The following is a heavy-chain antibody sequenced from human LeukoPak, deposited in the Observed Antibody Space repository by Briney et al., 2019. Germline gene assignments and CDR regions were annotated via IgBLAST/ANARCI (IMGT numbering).Heavy chain of an antibody. CDR1: GFTFSSYA. Sequence: GGSLRLSCAASGFTFSSYAMSWVRQAPGRGLEWVANIKQDGSEKFYVDSVKGRITISRDNAKSSLYLQMNSLRADDTAVYYCARENRDGFNPYNWFDPWGQGTLVTVSS. J-gene: IGHJ5*02. CDR2: IKQDGSEK. CDR3: ARENRDGFNPYNWFDP. V-gene: IGHV3-7*01. D-gene: IGHD5-24*01.